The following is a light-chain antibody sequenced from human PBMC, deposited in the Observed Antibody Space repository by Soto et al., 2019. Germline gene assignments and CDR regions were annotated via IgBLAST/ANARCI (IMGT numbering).Light chain of an antibody. CDR3: QHYNSYSEA. CDR2: SAS. Sequence: DIQMTQSPSSLSASIGDRVTITCRASRGINTYVNWYQQKPGKAPKLLIFSASNLQGGVPSRFSGTGSGTDFTLTISSLQPDDFATYYCQHYNSYSEAFGKGTKVELE. J-gene: IGKJ1*01. V-gene: IGKV1-39*01. CDR1: RGINTY.